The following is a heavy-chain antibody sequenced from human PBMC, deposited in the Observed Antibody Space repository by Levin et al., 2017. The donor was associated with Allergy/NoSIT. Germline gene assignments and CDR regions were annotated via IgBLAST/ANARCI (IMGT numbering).Heavy chain of an antibody. J-gene: IGHJ3*02. CDR1: GFSLETYG. CDR2: ISSRRTTI. D-gene: IGHD3-10*01. CDR3: ARDEEAYGDAFDI. V-gene: IGHV3-48*01. Sequence: GGSLRLSCAASGFSLETYGMIWVRQAPGKGLEWISYISSRRTTIYYADSVKGRFTISRDDARNSVFLQMSSLRAEDTAVYYCARDEEAYGDAFDIWGQGTRVSVSS.